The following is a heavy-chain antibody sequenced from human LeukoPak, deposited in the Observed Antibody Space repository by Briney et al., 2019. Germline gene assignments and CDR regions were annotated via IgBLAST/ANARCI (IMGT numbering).Heavy chain of an antibody. D-gene: IGHD4-11*01. CDR3: ARDHYSDYGHLFDY. CDR2: IYHSGRT. V-gene: IGHV4-59*01. Sequence: SETLSLTCAVSGYSISSNYWTWVRQPPGKGLEWMAYIYHSGRTNYNPSLKGRATISVDTSKNQFSLKLSTVTAADTAVYYCARDHYSDYGHLFDYWGQGTLVTVSS. CDR1: GYSISSNY. J-gene: IGHJ4*02.